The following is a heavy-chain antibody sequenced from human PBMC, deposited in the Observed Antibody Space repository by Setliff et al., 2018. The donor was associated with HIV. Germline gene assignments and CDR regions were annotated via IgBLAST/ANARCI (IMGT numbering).Heavy chain of an antibody. V-gene: IGHV1-2*02. CDR2: INPNSGGT. CDR1: GYTFTGYY. J-gene: IGHJ4*02. Sequence: ASVKVSCKASGYTFTGYYMHWVRPAPGQGLEWMGWINPNSGGTNYAQKFQGRVTMTRDTSISTAYMELSRLRSDDTAVYYCARDRGGAARPFDYWGQGTLVTVSS. CDR3: ARDRGGAARPFDY. D-gene: IGHD6-6*01.